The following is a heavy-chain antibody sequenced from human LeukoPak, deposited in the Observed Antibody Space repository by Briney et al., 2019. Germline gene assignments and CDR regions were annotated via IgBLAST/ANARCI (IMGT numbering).Heavy chain of an antibody. V-gene: IGHV4-61*02. J-gene: IGHJ5*02. CDR2: IYTTGST. D-gene: IGHD4-23*01. Sequence: SETLSLTCTVSGGSISSDSYFWTWIRQPAGKGLEWIGRIYTTGSTNYNPSLKSRVTISVDTSKNQFSLKLSSVTAADTAVYYCARDSVTVGASPFTYNWFDPWGQGTLVTVSS. CDR3: ARDSVTVGASPFTYNWFDP. CDR1: GGSISSDSYF.